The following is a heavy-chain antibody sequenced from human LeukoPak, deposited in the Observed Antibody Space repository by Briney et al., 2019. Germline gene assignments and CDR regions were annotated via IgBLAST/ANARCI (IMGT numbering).Heavy chain of an antibody. CDR1: GFTFSSYS. D-gene: IGHD3-16*02. J-gene: IGHJ4*02. V-gene: IGHV3-21*01. CDR3: ARVLSLSHFDY. CDR2: ISSSSSCI. Sequence: GGSLRLSCAASGFTFSSYSMNWVRQAPGRGLEWVSSISSSSSCIYYADSVKGRFTISRDNAKNSLYLQMNSLRAEDTAVYYCARVLSLSHFDYWGQGTLVTVSS.